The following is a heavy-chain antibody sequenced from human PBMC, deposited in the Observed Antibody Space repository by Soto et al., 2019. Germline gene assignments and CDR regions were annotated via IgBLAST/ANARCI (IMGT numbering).Heavy chain of an antibody. CDR3: AKDRQPDGIWTFDS. V-gene: IGHV3-23*01. Sequence: GGSLRLSCASSGFTFITYTMSWVRQAPGKGLEWVSGIGCCSGSGTYYADFVKGRFTISRDNSKNMVFLQMNGLRAEDTAVYYCAKDRQPDGIWTFDSWGQGTPVTVSS. CDR1: GFTFITYT. CDR2: IGCCSGSGT. J-gene: IGHJ4*02. D-gene: IGHD3-9*01.